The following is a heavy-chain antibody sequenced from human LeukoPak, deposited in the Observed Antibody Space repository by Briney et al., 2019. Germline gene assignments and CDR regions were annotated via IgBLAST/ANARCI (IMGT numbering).Heavy chain of an antibody. CDR3: AREPPRWLHERFLEWIFDY. CDR1: GFTFSSYS. V-gene: IGHV3-48*04. Sequence: PGGSLRLSCAASGFTFSSYSMNWVRQAPGKGLEWVSYISSSSSTIYYADSVKGRFTISRDNAKNSLYLQMNSLRAENTAVYYCAREPPRWLHERFLEWIFDYWGQGTLVTVSS. D-gene: IGHD3-3*01. CDR2: ISSSSSTI. J-gene: IGHJ4*02.